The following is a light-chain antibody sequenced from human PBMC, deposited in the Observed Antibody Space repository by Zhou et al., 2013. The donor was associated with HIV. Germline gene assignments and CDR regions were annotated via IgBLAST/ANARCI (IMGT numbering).Light chain of an antibody. J-gene: IGKJ4*01. V-gene: IGKV1-12*01. CDR3: QQTNTFPLT. CDR2: GSS. Sequence: DIQMTQSPSSVSASVGDRVTITCRASQGVSRGLAWYQQKPGKAPRLLIYGSSKLHSGVPPRFSGSGSGTDFTLTISSLQAEDSATYICQQTNTFPLTFGGGTKVELK. CDR1: QGVSRG.